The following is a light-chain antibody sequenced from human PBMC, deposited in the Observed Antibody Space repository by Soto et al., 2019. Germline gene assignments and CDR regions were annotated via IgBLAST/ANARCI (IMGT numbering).Light chain of an antibody. Sequence: DIQMTQSPSSLSASVVDMGTITCRASQCIRDDLVWYQQKPGKAPKRLIYKASTLKSGVPSRFSGSGSGTAFTITISSLQPEDVATYYCQKYNSAPWTFGQGTKVEIK. CDR1: QCIRDD. J-gene: IGKJ1*01. CDR2: KAS. CDR3: QKYNSAPWT. V-gene: IGKV1-17*01.